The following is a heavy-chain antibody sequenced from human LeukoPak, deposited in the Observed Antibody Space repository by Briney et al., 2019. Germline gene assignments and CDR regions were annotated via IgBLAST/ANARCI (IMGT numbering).Heavy chain of an antibody. CDR3: AKDPRSYSSSSKHNWFDP. Sequence: GGSLRLSCAASGFTFSSYGMHWVRQAPGKGLEWVAVISYDGSNKYYAASVKGRFTISRDNSKNTLHLQMNSLRAEDTAVYYCAKDPRSYSSSSKHNWFDPWGQGTLVTVSS. J-gene: IGHJ5*02. V-gene: IGHV3-30*18. CDR1: GFTFSSYG. CDR2: ISYDGSNK. D-gene: IGHD6-6*01.